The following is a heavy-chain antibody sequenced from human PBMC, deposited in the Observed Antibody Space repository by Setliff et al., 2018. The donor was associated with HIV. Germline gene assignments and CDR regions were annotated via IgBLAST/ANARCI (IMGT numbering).Heavy chain of an antibody. CDR1: GYTFTDYY. J-gene: IGHJ2*01. CDR2: INPNSGGT. CDR3: ARVRLSAYWYFDL. D-gene: IGHD3-16*02. V-gene: IGHV1-2*02. Sequence: ASVKVSCKASGYTFTDYYIHWVRQAPGQGLEWMGWINPNSGGTNFAQKLQGRVTMTRDTSISTAYMELYRLRSDDTAVYYCARVRLSAYWYFDLWGRGTLVTVSS.